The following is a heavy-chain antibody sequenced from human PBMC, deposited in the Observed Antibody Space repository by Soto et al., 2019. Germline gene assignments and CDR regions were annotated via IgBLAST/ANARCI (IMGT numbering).Heavy chain of an antibody. Sequence: QVQLQESGPGLVKPSQTLSLTCTVSGGSISSGGYYWSWIRQHPGKGLECIGYIYYSGSTYYNPSXTSLVXXSVDTSKNQFSLKLSSVTAADTAVYYCARDQGQDYWGQGTLVTVSS. CDR3: ARDQGQDY. CDR2: IYYSGST. J-gene: IGHJ4*02. V-gene: IGHV4-31*01. CDR1: GGSISSGGYY.